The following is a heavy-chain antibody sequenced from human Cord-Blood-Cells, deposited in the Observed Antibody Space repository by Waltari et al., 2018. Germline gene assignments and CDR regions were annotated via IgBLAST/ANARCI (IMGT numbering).Heavy chain of an antibody. V-gene: IGHV1-3*01. D-gene: IGHD3-3*01. J-gene: IGHJ4*02. CDR2: INAGNGNT. CDR3: ARVGYDFWSGYYTGDY. Sequence: QVQLVQSGAEVTKPGASVKGSCKASGYTFTSYAMHWVRQAPGQRLEWMGWINAGNGNTKYSQKFQGRVTITRDTSASTAYMELSSLRSEDTAVYYCARVGYDFWSGYYTGDYWGQGTLVTVSS. CDR1: GYTFTSYA.